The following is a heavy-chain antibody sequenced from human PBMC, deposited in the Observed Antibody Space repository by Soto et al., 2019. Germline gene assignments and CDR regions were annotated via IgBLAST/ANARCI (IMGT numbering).Heavy chain of an antibody. Sequence: GGSLRLSCAASGFTFSSYAMSWVRQAPGKGLEWVSAISGSGGSTYYADSVKGRFTISRDNSKNTLYLQMNSLRAEDTAVYYCATRIQLERLLNFDYWGQGTLVTVSS. J-gene: IGHJ4*02. CDR3: ATRIQLERLLNFDY. CDR1: GFTFSSYA. CDR2: ISGSGGST. D-gene: IGHD1-1*01. V-gene: IGHV3-23*01.